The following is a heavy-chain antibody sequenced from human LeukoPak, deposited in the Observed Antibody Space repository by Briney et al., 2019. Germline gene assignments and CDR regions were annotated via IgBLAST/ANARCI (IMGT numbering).Heavy chain of an antibody. CDR1: GFTFTSSA. Sequence: GTSVKVSCKASGFTFTSSAMQWVRQARGQRLEWIGWIVVGSGNTNYAQKFQERVTITRDMSTSTAHMELSSLRSEDTAVYYCAAVYDDSSGYPVDYWGQGTLVTVSS. V-gene: IGHV1-58*02. CDR2: IVVGSGNT. J-gene: IGHJ4*02. CDR3: AAVYDDSSGYPVDY. D-gene: IGHD3-22*01.